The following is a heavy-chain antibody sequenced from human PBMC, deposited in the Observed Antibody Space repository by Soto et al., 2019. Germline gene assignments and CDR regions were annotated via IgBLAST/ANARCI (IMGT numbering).Heavy chain of an antibody. CDR2: INGGNGKS. CDR1: GYTFSTYE. Sequence: QVQLVQSGAEVKKPGASVKVSCEASGYTFSTYEMHWVRQAPGQRPEWMGWINGGNGKSKYSETLPGRVTFTRDTSASTAYMELTTLRSEDTAVYYSARGGGATFTHYYYYMDVWGTGTTVTVSS. D-gene: IGHD1-26*01. V-gene: IGHV1-3*01. CDR3: ARGGGATFTHYYYYMDV. J-gene: IGHJ6*03.